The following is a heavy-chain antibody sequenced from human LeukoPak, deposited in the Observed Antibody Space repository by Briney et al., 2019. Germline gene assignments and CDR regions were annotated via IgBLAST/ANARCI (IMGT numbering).Heavy chain of an antibody. V-gene: IGHV1-2*02. CDR3: ARGKSSVWPVGLCMDV. D-gene: IGHD6-19*01. J-gene: IGHJ6*02. CDR1: GYTFTGYY. CDR2: INPNSGGT. Sequence: ASVKVSCKASGYTFTGYYLHWVRQAPGQGLEWMGWINPNSGGTDYAQKFQGRVTMTRDTSTSTAYMDLSSLKSEDTAVYYCARGKSSVWPVGLCMDVWGQGTTVTVSS.